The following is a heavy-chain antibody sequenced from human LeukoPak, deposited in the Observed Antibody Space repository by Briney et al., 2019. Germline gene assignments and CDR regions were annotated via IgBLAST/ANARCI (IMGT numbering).Heavy chain of an antibody. J-gene: IGHJ6*02. CDR1: GGSTSSYY. CDR2: IFTSGST. V-gene: IGHV4-4*07. Sequence: SETPSLTPTFSGGSTSSYYWGWIREPARGGVERIGGIFTSGSTNYNPSLKSRVTMSVDTSKNQFSLKLSSVTAADTAVYYCARAGRSYQLLPYYYYGMDVWGQGTTVTVSS. D-gene: IGHD2-2*01. CDR3: ARAGRSYQLLPYYYYGMDV.